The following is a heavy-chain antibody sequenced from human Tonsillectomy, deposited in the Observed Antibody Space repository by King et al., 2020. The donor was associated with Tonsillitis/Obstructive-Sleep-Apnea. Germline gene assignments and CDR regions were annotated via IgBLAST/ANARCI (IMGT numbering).Heavy chain of an antibody. J-gene: IGHJ6*03. CDR1: GYTFTSYG. CDR3: ARGVVVVPAAMGPNYYYYMDV. D-gene: IGHD2-2*01. V-gene: IGHV1-18*01. CDR2: ISAYNGNT. Sequence: QLVQYGAEVKKPGASVKVSCKASGYTFTSYGISWVRQAPGQGLEWMGWISAYNGNTNYAQKLQGRVTMTTDTSTSTAYMELRSLRSDDTAVYYCARGVVVVPAAMGPNYYYYMDVWGKGTTVTVSS.